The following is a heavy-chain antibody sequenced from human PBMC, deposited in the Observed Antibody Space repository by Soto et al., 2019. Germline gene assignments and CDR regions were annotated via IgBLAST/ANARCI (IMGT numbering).Heavy chain of an antibody. CDR3: TKINVAATFDY. V-gene: IGHV3-49*03. J-gene: IGHJ4*02. Sequence: QPGGSLRLSCTASGFTFGDYAMSWFRQAPGKGLEWVGFIRSKAYGGTTEYAASVKGRFTISRDDSKSIAYLQMNSLKTEDTAVYYCTKINVAATFDYWGQGTLVTVSS. CDR2: IRSKAYGGTT. D-gene: IGHD2-15*01. CDR1: GFTFGDYA.